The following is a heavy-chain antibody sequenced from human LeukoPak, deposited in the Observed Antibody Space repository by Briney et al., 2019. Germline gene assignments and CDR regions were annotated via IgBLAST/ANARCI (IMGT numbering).Heavy chain of an antibody. J-gene: IGHJ1*01. D-gene: IGHD2-2*01. Sequence: GGSLRLSCAASGFTFSSSGMNWVRQAPGKGLEWVSSISSTGNYIYYTESMKGRFTISRDNAKNSLFLQMNSLRAEDTAVYYCARESLGGCSSTSCYRRAEYFQHWGQGTLVTVSS. CDR2: ISSTGNYI. CDR1: GFTFSSSG. CDR3: ARESLGGCSSTSCYRRAEYFQH. V-gene: IGHV3-21*06.